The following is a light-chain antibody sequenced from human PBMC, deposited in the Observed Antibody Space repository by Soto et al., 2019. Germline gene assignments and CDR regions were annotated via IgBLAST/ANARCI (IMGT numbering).Light chain of an antibody. V-gene: IGKV1-39*01. J-gene: IGKJ1*01. CDR2: AAS. Sequence: MKQSPSSLSASVGDRVTITCRASQSISNYLNWYQQKPGKAPKILIYAASSLQSGVPSRFSGSGSGTDFTLTISSLQPEDFATYYCQQSYSTPPTFGQGTKVDIK. CDR1: QSISNY. CDR3: QQSYSTPPT.